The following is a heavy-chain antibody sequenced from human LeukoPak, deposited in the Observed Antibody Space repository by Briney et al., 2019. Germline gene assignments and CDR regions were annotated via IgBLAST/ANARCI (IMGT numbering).Heavy chain of an antibody. V-gene: IGHV4-34*01. D-gene: IGHD3-10*01. J-gene: IGHJ4*02. Sequence: SETLSLTCAVYGGSFSGYYWSWIRQPPGKGLEWIGEINHSGSTDYNPSLKSRVTISVDTSKNQFSLKLSSVTAADTAVYYCARRRHGSSHVDYWGQGTLVTVSS. CDR1: GGSFSGYY. CDR3: ARRRHGSSHVDY. CDR2: INHSGST.